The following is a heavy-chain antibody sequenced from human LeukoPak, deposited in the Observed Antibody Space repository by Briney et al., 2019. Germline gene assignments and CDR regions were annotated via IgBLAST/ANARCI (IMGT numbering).Heavy chain of an antibody. CDR3: ARSLVMITFGGVIAPFDY. J-gene: IGHJ4*02. CDR2: INSDGSST. CDR1: GFTFSSYW. V-gene: IGHV3-74*01. D-gene: IGHD3-16*02. Sequence: GGSLRLSCAASGFTFSSYWMHWVRQAPGKGLVWVSRINSDGSSTSYADSVKGRFIISRDNAKNTLYLQMNSLRAEDTAVYYCARSLVMITFGGVIAPFDYWGQGTLVTVSS.